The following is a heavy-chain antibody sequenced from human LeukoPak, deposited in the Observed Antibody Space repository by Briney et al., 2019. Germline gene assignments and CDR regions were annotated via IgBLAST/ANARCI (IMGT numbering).Heavy chain of an antibody. V-gene: IGHV3-11*01. CDR2: ICDSGLTV. D-gene: IGHD3-22*01. CDR1: GFTFSGYY. J-gene: IGHJ4*02. CDR3: ARDRLGDYDHSGYYDK. Sequence: GGSLRLSCAASGFTFSGYYMSWIRQAPGQGLEWVAYICDSGLTVYYADSVKGRFTISRDNAKNSVYLQMNNLRAEDTGLYYCARDRLGDYDHSGYYDKWGQGTLVTVSS.